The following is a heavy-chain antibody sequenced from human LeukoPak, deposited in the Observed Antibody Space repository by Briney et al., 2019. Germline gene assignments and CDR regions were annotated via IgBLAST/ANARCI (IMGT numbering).Heavy chain of an antibody. CDR1: GFTFSSYA. CDR2: IRGSGGGT. D-gene: IGHD6-19*01. V-gene: IGHV3-23*01. Sequence: PGGSLRLSCAASGFTFSSYAMSWVRQAPGKGLEWVSAIRGSGGGTYHADSVKGRFTISRDNSKHTLYLQMNSLRDEDTALYYCAKAGIGVVGYFDYWGQGTLVTVSS. CDR3: AKAGIGVVGYFDY. J-gene: IGHJ4*02.